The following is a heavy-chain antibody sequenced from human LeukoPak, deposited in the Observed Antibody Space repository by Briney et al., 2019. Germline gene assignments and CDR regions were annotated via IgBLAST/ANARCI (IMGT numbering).Heavy chain of an antibody. Sequence: ASVKVSCKASGYSFTSYDINWVRQATGQGPEWMGWMNPNSGNTGYAQKFQGRVTMTRNTSVSTAYMELSSLRSEDTAVYYCARAYYDFWSGYYPGWFDPWGQGTLVTVSS. D-gene: IGHD3-3*01. V-gene: IGHV1-8*01. J-gene: IGHJ5*02. CDR3: ARAYYDFWSGYYPGWFDP. CDR2: MNPNSGNT. CDR1: GYSFTSYD.